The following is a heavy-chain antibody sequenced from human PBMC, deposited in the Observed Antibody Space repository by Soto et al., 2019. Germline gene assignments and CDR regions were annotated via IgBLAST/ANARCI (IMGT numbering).Heavy chain of an antibody. CDR2: INPSNGFT. J-gene: IGHJ6*02. Sequence: QVQLVQSGAELKKPGASVSLSCKASGFSFNTYYIHWVRQSPREGLQWMGIINPSNGFTSYPQKFQGRVTLTADNATTTVYLELSGLKSCGPGQVFFGRDRAETYRCGGLPFGDNYHGMDVWGQGTAVSVS. V-gene: IGHV1-46*02. D-gene: IGHD3-16*01. CDR3: GRDRAETYRCGGLPFGDNYHGMDV. CDR1: GFSFNTYY.